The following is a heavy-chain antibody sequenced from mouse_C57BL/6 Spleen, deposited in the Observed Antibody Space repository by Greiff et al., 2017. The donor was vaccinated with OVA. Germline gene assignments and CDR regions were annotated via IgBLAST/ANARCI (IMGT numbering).Heavy chain of an antibody. V-gene: IGHV1-53*01. CDR1: GYTFTSYW. CDR2: INPSNGGT. J-gene: IGHJ1*03. CDR3: ARSPHYYGTWYFDV. Sequence: QVQLQQPGTELVKPGASVKLSCKASGYTFTSYWMHWVKQRPGQGLEWIGNINPSNGGTNYNEKFKSKATLTVDKSSSTAYMQLSSLTSEDSAVYYCARSPHYYGTWYFDVWGTGTTVTVSS. D-gene: IGHD1-1*01.